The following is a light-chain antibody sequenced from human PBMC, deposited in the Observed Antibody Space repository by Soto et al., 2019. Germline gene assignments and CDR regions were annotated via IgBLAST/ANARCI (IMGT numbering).Light chain of an antibody. V-gene: IGLV2-23*01. CDR3: CSYAGSSTVV. Sequence: QSVLTQPASVSGSPGQSITISCTGTSSDVGSYNLVSWYQQHPGKAPKLMIYEGSKRRSGVSNRFSGSKSGNTASLTISGLQAEDEADYYCCSYAGSSTVVFGGGTKVTVL. CDR2: EGS. J-gene: IGLJ2*01. CDR1: SSDVGSYNL.